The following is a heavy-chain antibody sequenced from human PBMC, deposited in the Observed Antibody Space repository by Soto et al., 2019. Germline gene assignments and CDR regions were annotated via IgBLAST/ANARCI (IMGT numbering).Heavy chain of an antibody. CDR3: ARPSADYGDYVGYFQH. CDR2: INHSGST. V-gene: IGHV4-34*01. Sequence: SETLSLTCAVYGGSFSGYYWSWIRQPPGKGLEWIGEINHSGSTNYNPSLKSRVTISVDTSKNQFSLKLSSVTAADTAVYYCARPSADYGDYVGYFQHWGQGTLVTVS. CDR1: GGSFSGYY. D-gene: IGHD4-17*01. J-gene: IGHJ1*01.